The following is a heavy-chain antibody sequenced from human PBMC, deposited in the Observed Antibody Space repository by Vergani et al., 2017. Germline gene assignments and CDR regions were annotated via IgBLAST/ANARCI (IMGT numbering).Heavy chain of an antibody. D-gene: IGHD1-26*01. CDR1: GYTFTSYY. Sequence: QVQLVQSGAEVKKPGASVKVSCKASGYTFTSYYMHWVRQAPGQGLEWMGIINPSGGSTSYAQKFQGRVTMTRDTSTRTVYMELSSRRSEDTAVYYCARVDSGARGYFDYWGQGTLVTVSS. V-gene: IGHV1-46*01. CDR3: ARVDSGARGYFDY. J-gene: IGHJ4*02. CDR2: INPSGGST.